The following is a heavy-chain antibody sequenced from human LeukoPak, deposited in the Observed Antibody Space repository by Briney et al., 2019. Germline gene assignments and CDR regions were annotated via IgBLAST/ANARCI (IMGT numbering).Heavy chain of an antibody. CDR3: AKDLSQGSSSRGY. CDR2: ISGSGGST. D-gene: IGHD6-6*01. CDR1: GFTFSSYA. V-gene: IGHV3-23*01. Sequence: GGSLRLSCAASGFTFSSYAMSWVRQAPGKGLEWVSAISGSGGSTYYADSVKGRFTIFRDNSKNTLYLQMNSLRAEDTAVYCCAKDLSQGSSSRGYWGQGTLVTVSS. J-gene: IGHJ4*02.